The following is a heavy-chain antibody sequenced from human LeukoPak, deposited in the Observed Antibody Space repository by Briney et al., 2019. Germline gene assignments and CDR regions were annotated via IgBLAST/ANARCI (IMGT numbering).Heavy chain of an antibody. V-gene: IGHV4-39*07. D-gene: IGHD3-10*01. J-gene: IGHJ6*03. CDR1: GGSISSSSYY. CDR2: IYYSGST. Sequence: PSETLSLTCTVSGGSISSSSYYWGWIRQPPGKGLEWIGSIYYSGSTYYNPSLKSRVTISVDTSKNQFSLKLSSVTAADTAVYYCARGVVRGEPPYYYYMDVWGKGTTVTVSS. CDR3: ARGVVRGEPPYYYYMDV.